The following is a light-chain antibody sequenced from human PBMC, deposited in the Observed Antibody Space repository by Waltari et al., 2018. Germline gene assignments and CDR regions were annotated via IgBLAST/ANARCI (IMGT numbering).Light chain of an antibody. CDR2: DVS. J-gene: IGLJ1*01. V-gene: IGLV2-14*03. Sequence: WDQHSPGTARNLMSWDVSKRSSGVSNRFSCSKCGTTASLTSSGLQAEDASDYYCNSYTTLGNYVFGTGTKVTVL. CDR3: NSYTTLGNYV.